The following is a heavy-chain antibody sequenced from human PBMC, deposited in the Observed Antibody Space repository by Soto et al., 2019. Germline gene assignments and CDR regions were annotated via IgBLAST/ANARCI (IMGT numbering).Heavy chain of an antibody. D-gene: IGHD5-12*01. CDR2: IIPIFGTA. V-gene: IGHV1-69*13. Sequence: ALVKVSCKASGGTFSSYAISWVRQAPGQGLEWMGGIIPIFGTANYAQKFQGRVTITADESTSTAYMELSSLRSEDTAVYYCARDLRVASPFYYYGMDVWGQGTTVTVSS. J-gene: IGHJ6*02. CDR1: GGTFSSYA. CDR3: ARDLRVASPFYYYGMDV.